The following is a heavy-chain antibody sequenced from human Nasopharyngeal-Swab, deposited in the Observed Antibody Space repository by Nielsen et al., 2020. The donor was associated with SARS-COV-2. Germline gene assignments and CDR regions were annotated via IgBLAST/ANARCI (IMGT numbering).Heavy chain of an antibody. V-gene: IGHV4-38-2*02. CDR2: IYHSGST. J-gene: IGHJ5*02. Sequence: SETLSLTCTVSGYSISSGYYWDWIRQSPGKGLEWIGSIYHSGSTYYNPSLKSRVTISVDTSKNQFSLKLSSVTAADTAVYYCARYYSGSYNWFDPWGQGTLVTVSS. CDR3: ARYYSGSYNWFDP. CDR1: GYSISSGYY. D-gene: IGHD1-26*01.